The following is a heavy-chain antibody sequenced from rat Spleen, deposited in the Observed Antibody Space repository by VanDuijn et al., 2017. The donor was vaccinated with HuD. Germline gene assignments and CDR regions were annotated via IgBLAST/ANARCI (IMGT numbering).Heavy chain of an antibody. CDR2: INPGGYNT. CDR3: ARQDTAGYSNWFAY. J-gene: IGHJ3*01. CDR1: GFTFNNYD. Sequence: EVQLMESGGGLVQPGRSLKLSCEVSGFTFNNYDMAWIRQAPTMGLEWVASINPGGYNTYYRDSVKGRFTVSRDNSKSTLYLQVDSLRSEDTATYYCARQDTAGYSNWFAYWGQGTLVTVSS. D-gene: IGHD4-3*01. V-gene: IGHV5-25*01.